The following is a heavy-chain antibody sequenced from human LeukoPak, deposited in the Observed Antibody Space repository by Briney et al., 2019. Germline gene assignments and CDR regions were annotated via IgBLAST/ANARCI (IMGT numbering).Heavy chain of an antibody. CDR2: ISSSSNFI. CDR3: ARDRGY. V-gene: IGHV3-21*04. Sequence: GGSLRLSCAASGFSFSSYSMNWVRQAPGKGLEWVSSISSSSNFIYYADSLKGRFTISRDNSKNTLYLQMDSLRAEDTAVYYCARDRGYWGQGTLVTVSS. J-gene: IGHJ4*02. CDR1: GFSFSSYS.